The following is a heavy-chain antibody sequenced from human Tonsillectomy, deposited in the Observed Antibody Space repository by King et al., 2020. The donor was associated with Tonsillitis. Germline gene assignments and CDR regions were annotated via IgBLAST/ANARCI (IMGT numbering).Heavy chain of an antibody. CDR2: VYRSGST. V-gene: IGHV4-38-2*02. J-gene: IGHJ4*02. CDR1: GYSISSGYY. D-gene: IGHD6-19*01. Sequence: LQLQESGPGLVRSSETLSLTCTVSGYSISSGYYWGWIRQSPGKGLEWIGNVYRSGSTNYNPSLKSPVAISVDTSQNQFSLKVNSVTAADTAVYYCVREGAVAVNYFDYWGQGILVTVSS. CDR3: VREGAVAVNYFDY.